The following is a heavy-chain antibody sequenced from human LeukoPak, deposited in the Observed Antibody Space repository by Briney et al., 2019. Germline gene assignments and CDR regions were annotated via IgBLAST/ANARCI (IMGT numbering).Heavy chain of an antibody. V-gene: IGHV3-66*01. CDR1: GFTVSSNY. J-gene: IGHJ4*02. D-gene: IGHD5-18*01. Sequence: GGSLRLSCAASGFTVSSNYMGWVRQAPGKGLEWVSVIYSGGDTYYADSVKGRFTISRDNAKNSLFLQMNNLRVDDSAVYYCAREYTAMAYDYWGQGNLVTVSS. CDR3: AREYTAMAYDY. CDR2: IYSGGDT.